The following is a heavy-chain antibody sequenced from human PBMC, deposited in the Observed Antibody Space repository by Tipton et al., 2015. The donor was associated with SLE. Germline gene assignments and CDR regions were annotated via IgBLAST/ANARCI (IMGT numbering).Heavy chain of an antibody. CDR3: ARVGGATN. V-gene: IGHV4-59*12. CDR2: IYYSGST. Sequence: TLSLTCTVSGGSISSYYWSWIRQPPGKGPEWIGYIYYSGSTNYNPSLKSRVTISVDTSKNQFSLKLSSVTAADTAVYYCARVGGATNWGQGTLVTVSS. J-gene: IGHJ4*02. CDR1: GGSISSYY. D-gene: IGHD1-26*01.